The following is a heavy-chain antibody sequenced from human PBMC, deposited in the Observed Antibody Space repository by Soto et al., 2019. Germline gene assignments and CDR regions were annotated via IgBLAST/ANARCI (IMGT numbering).Heavy chain of an antibody. J-gene: IGHJ6*02. Sequence: SETLSLTCAVYGGSFSGYYWSWIRQPPGKGLEWIGEINHSGSTNYNPSLKSRVTISVDTSKNQFSLKLSSVTAADTAVYYCARLVRGVGYYYYGTDVWGQGTTVTVSS. V-gene: IGHV4-34*01. CDR3: ARLVRGVGYYYYGTDV. CDR2: INHSGST. D-gene: IGHD3-10*01. CDR1: GGSFSGYY.